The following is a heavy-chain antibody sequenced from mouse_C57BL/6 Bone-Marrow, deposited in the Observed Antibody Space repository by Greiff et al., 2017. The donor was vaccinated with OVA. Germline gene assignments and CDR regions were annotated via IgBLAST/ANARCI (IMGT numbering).Heavy chain of an antibody. CDR3: ARAYGSSVYAMDY. CDR1: GYTFTDYY. V-gene: IGHV1-76*01. Sequence: VQGVESGAELVRPGASVKLSCKASGYTFTDYYINWVKQRPGQGLEWIARIYPGSGNTYYNEKFKGKATLTAEKSSSTAYMQLSSLTSEDSAVYFCARAYGSSVYAMDYWGQGTSVTVSS. D-gene: IGHD1-1*01. CDR2: IYPGSGNT. J-gene: IGHJ4*01.